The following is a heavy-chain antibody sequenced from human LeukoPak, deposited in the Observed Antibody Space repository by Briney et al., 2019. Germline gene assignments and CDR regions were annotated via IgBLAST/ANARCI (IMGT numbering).Heavy chain of an antibody. V-gene: IGHV3-66*01. D-gene: IGHD1-1*01. Sequence: GGSLRLSCAASGFTVSSNYISWVRQAPGKGLEWVSVIYSGGSTYYADSVKGRFTISRDNSKNTLYLQMNSLRAEDTAVCYCARAISTNWSYYDYWGQGTLVTVSS. J-gene: IGHJ4*02. CDR3: ARAISTNWSYYDY. CDR2: IYSGGST. CDR1: GFTVSSNY.